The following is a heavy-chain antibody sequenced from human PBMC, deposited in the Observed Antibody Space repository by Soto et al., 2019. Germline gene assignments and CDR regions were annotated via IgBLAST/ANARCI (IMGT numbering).Heavy chain of an antibody. CDR2: TYYRSKWYN. CDR3: ARDYGSGWHSYYYYYGMDV. CDR1: GDSVSSNSAA. D-gene: IGHD6-19*01. J-gene: IGHJ6*02. V-gene: IGHV6-1*01. Sequence: KQSQTLSLPCAISGDSVSSNSAAWNWIRQSPSRGLEWLGRTYYRSKWYNDYAVSVKSRITINRDISKNQFSLQLNSVTPEDTAVYYCARDYGSGWHSYYYYYGMDVWGQGTTVTVSS.